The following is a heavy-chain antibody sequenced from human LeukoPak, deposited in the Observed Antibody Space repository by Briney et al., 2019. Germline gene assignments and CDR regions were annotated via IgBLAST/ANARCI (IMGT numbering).Heavy chain of an antibody. D-gene: IGHD6-13*01. CDR3: AREAYSSPGLLPPYYYYYMDV. J-gene: IGHJ6*03. CDR2: INPNSGGT. V-gene: IGHV1-2*06. CDR1: GYTFTGYY. Sequence: GASVKVPCKASGYTFTGYYMHWVRQAPGQGLEWMGRINPNSGGTNYAQKFQGRVTMTRDTSISTAYMELSRLRSDDTAVYYCAREAYSSPGLLPPYYYYYMDVWGKGTTVTVSS.